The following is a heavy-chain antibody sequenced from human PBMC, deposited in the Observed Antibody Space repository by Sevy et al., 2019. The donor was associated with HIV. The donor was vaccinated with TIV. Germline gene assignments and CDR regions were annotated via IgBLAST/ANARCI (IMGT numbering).Heavy chain of an antibody. CDR2: ISGSVNST. D-gene: IGHD3-22*01. J-gene: IGHJ4*02. CDR1: GFTFSSYA. Sequence: GGSLRLSCAVSGFTFSSYAMNWVRQAPGKGLEWVSCISGSVNSTYYADSVKGRFTISRDNSKNTLYLQMNSLRAEDTAVYYCAKKYDTSGYYFDYWGQGTLVTVSS. V-gene: IGHV3-23*01. CDR3: AKKYDTSGYYFDY.